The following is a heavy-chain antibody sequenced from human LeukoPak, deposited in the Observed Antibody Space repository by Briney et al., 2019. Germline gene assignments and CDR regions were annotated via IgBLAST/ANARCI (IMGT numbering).Heavy chain of an antibody. CDR2: ITTSGTT. V-gene: IGHV3-48*02. CDR3: SRVAGYYHESSDY. J-gene: IGHJ4*02. D-gene: IGHD3-22*01. Sequence: QVGGSLRLSCEASGFIFSSNPMAWVRQAPGKGLEWVSIITTSGTTHYADSVKGRFTISRDNAKNSLYLQMNSLRDEDTALYYCSRVAGYYHESSDYWGQGTLVTVSS. CDR1: GFIFSSNP.